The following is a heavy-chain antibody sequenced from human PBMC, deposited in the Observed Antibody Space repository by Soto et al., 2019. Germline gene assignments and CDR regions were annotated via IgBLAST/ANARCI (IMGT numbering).Heavy chain of an antibody. CDR1: SGSISSYY. J-gene: IGHJ6*03. V-gene: IGHV4-59*08. Sequence: PSETLSLTCSVSSGSISSYYWSWIRQPPGKGLEWIGYIYDTGSTDYNPSLQSRLTISVDTSKNQVSLRLSSVTAADTATYYCARTTSRPGYYYYYMDVWGKGTTVTVSS. CDR2: IYDTGST. CDR3: ARTTSRPGYYYYYMDV. D-gene: IGHD1-1*01.